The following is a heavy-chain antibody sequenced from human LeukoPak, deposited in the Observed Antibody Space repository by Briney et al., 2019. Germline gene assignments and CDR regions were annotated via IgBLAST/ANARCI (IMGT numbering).Heavy chain of an antibody. CDR2: IYYSGST. V-gene: IGHV4-59*02. Sequence: SETLSLTCTVSGGSVSSYYWSWIRQPPGKGLEWIGYIYYSGSTNYNPSPKSRVTISVDTSKNQFSLKLSSVTAADTAVYYCARAGYCSSTSCYVSWFDPWGQGTLVTVSS. CDR1: GGSVSSYY. J-gene: IGHJ5*02. CDR3: ARAGYCSSTSCYVSWFDP. D-gene: IGHD2-2*01.